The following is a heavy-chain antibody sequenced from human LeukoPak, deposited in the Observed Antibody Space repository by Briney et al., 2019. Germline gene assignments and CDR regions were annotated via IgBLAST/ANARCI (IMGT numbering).Heavy chain of an antibody. CDR2: IYYSGST. D-gene: IGHD1-26*01. V-gene: IGHV4-61*01. J-gene: IGHJ6*03. CDR3: ARVLGAHRGDYYYYMDV. Sequence: SETLSLTSTVSGYSINSGYYWGWIRQPPGKGLEWIGYIYYSGSTNYNPSLKSRVTISVDTSKNQFSLKLSSVTAADTAVYYCARVLGAHRGDYYYYMDVWGKGTTVTISS. CDR1: GYSINSGYY.